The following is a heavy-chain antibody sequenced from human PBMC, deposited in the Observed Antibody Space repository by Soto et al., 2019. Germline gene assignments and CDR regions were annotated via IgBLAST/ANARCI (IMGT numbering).Heavy chain of an antibody. Sequence: PSETLSLTCAVSGGSISSSNWWSWVRQPPGKGLEWIGEIYHSGSTNYNPSLKSRVTISVDKSKNQFSLKLSSVTAADTAVYYCARKPDYGDYDEEYYYYGMDVWGQGTTVTVSS. CDR2: IYHSGST. J-gene: IGHJ6*02. CDR1: GGSISSSNW. D-gene: IGHD4-17*01. V-gene: IGHV4-4*02. CDR3: ARKPDYGDYDEEYYYYGMDV.